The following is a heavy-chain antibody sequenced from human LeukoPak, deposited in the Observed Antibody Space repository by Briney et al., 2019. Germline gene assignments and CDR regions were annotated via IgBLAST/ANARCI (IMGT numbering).Heavy chain of an antibody. CDR2: LPPDELDI. V-gene: IGHV3-74*01. CDR3: VGTIASRGSEY. J-gene: IGHJ4*02. Sequence: GGSLRLSCAASGFTFSSYGMHWVRQAPGMGLVWVSRLPPDELDIIYADSVKGRLTVSRDNSKHTVYLQINNLRAEDTAVYYCVGTIASRGSEYWGQGALVTVSS. D-gene: IGHD6-6*01. CDR1: GFTFSSYG.